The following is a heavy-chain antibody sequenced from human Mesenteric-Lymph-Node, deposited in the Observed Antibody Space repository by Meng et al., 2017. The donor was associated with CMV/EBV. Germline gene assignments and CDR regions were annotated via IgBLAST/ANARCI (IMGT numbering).Heavy chain of an antibody. CDR2: VWYGGNTK. V-gene: IGHV3-33*06. CDR1: GFNFHDYV. Sequence: GGSLRLSCAASGFNFHDYVMHWVRQVPGKGLEWVAAVWYGGNTKYYADSVRGRFTISRDDSKNTLSLQMNSLRGEDTAVYYCAKDLGSYGVNSYYYYGLDVWGQGTTVTVSS. CDR3: AKDLGSYGVNSYYYYGLDV. J-gene: IGHJ6*02. D-gene: IGHD4/OR15-4a*01.